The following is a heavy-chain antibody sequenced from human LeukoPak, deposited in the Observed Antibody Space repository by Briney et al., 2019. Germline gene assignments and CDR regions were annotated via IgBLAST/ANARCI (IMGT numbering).Heavy chain of an antibody. J-gene: IGHJ6*03. CDR3: ARQHYGDFYYYYMDV. CDR2: MNPNSGNT. CDR1: GYTFTSYD. D-gene: IGHD4-17*01. V-gene: IGHV1-8*01. Sequence: ASVKVSCKASGYTFTSYDINWVRQATGQGLEWMGWMNPNSGNTGYAQKFQGRVTMTRNTSISTAYMELSSLRSEDTAVYYCARQHYGDFYYYYMDVWGKGTTVTVSS.